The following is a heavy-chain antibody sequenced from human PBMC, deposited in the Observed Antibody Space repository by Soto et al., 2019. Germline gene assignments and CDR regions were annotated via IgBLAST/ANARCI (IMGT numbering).Heavy chain of an antibody. D-gene: IGHD2-2*01. V-gene: IGHV4-61*08. Sequence: SETLSLTCTVSGGFVNSDAHSWSWIRQTPGKRLEWIGFIYSGGSTKNPSLRSRVTMSVDTSKNQFSLKLRSVIVADTAVYHCARFVRSCSATTCSTRADVWGQGITVTVSS. CDR1: GGFVNSDAHS. CDR3: ARFVRSCSATTCSTRADV. CDR2: IYSGGST. J-gene: IGHJ6*02.